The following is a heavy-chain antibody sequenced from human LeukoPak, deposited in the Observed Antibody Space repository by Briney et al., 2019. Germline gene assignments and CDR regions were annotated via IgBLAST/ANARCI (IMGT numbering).Heavy chain of an antibody. J-gene: IGHJ3*02. D-gene: IGHD1-26*01. CDR1: GYTFTSYD. Sequence: GASVKVSCKASGYTFTSYDINWVRQATGQGLEWMGWMNPNSGNTGYAQKFQGRVTITADESTSTAYMELSSLRSEDTAVYYCARGGRWEPKGSGDAFDIWGQGTMVTVSS. CDR2: MNPNSGNT. CDR3: ARGGRWEPKGSGDAFDI. V-gene: IGHV1-8*03.